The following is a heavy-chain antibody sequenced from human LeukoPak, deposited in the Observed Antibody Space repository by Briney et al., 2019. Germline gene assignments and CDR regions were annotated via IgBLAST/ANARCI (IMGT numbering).Heavy chain of an antibody. V-gene: IGHV4-61*02. J-gene: IGHJ4*02. CDR3: ARDLGIYCPSISCPSDF. CDR2: IYTSGST. Sequence: SETLSLTCTVSGGSISSGSYYWSWIRQPAGKGLEWIGRIYTSGSTNYNPSLKSRVTISVDTSKNQFSLKLSSVTAADTAVYYCARDLGIYCPSISCPSDFWGQGTLVTVSS. CDR1: GGSISSGSYY. D-gene: IGHD2-2*01.